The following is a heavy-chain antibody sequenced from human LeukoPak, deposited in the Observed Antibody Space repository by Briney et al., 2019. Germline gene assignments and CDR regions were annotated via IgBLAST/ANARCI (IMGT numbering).Heavy chain of an antibody. Sequence: GESLKISCKGSGYSFTSYWIGWVRQMPGKGLEWMGIIYPGDSDTRYSPSLQGQVTISADKSISTAYLQWSSLKASDTAMYYCARRRLAYYYDSSGYYDYWGQGTLVTVSS. D-gene: IGHD3-22*01. CDR3: ARRRLAYYYDSSGYYDY. CDR1: GYSFTSYW. J-gene: IGHJ4*02. CDR2: IYPGDSDT. V-gene: IGHV5-51*01.